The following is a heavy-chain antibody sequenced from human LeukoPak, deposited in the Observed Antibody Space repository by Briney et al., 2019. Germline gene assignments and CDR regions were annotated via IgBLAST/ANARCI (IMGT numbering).Heavy chain of an antibody. D-gene: IGHD5-24*01. CDR1: GYTLTELS. Sequence: ASVKVSCKVSGYTLTELSMHWVRQAPGKGLEWMGGFDPEDGETIYAQKFQGRVTMTEDTSTDTAYMELSSLRSEDTAVYYCATVMGDGYNVYYFDYWGQGTLVTVSS. V-gene: IGHV1-24*01. CDR2: FDPEDGET. CDR3: ATVMGDGYNVYYFDY. J-gene: IGHJ4*02.